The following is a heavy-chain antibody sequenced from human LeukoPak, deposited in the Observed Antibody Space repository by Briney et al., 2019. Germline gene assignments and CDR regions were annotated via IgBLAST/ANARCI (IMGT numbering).Heavy chain of an antibody. Sequence: PGGSLRLSCAASGFTFTNAWMSWVRQAPGKGLEWVGRIRRKTDGGTTDYAAPVKGRITISRDDSKNTLYLQMNSLKTEDTAVYYCTTVSKAGHLDYWGQGTLVTVSS. J-gene: IGHJ4*02. V-gene: IGHV3-15*01. D-gene: IGHD6-13*01. CDR1: GFTFTNAW. CDR3: TTVSKAGHLDY. CDR2: IRRKTDGGTT.